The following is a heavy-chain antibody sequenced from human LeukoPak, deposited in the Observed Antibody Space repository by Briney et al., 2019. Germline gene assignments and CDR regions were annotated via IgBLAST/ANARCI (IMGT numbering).Heavy chain of an antibody. CDR3: ATDRLVRGVIIGAFDI. Sequence: ASVKVSCKVSGYTLTELSMHWVRQAPGKGLEWMGGFDPEDSETIYAQKFQGRVTMTEATSTDTAYMELSSLRSEDTAVYYCATDRLVRGVIIGAFDIWGQGTMVTVSS. V-gene: IGHV1-24*01. J-gene: IGHJ3*02. D-gene: IGHD3-10*01. CDR2: FDPEDSET. CDR1: GYTLTELS.